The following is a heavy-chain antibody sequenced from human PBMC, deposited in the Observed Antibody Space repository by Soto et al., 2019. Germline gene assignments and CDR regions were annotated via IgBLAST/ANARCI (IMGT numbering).Heavy chain of an antibody. CDR1: GGSISRYY. V-gene: IGHV4-59*08. D-gene: IGHD2-2*01. Sequence: SETLSLTCTVSGGSISRYYWSWIRQPPGKGLEWIGYIYYSGSTNYNPSLKSRVTISVDTSKNQFSLRLSSVTAADTAVYYCVGVRCQCSSTCLSSGFGHGG. CDR2: IYYSGST. CDR3: VGVRCQCSSTCLSSGFGH. J-gene: IGHJ6*01.